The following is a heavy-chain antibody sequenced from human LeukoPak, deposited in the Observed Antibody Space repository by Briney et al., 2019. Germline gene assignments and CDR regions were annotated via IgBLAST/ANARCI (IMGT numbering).Heavy chain of an antibody. Sequence: GGSLRLSCAASGFTFSSYGMHWVRQAPGKGLEWVAVIWYDGSNKYYADSVKGRFTISRDNSKNTLYLQMNSLRAEDTAVYYCARGTAITGGWVDYWGQGTLVTVSS. D-gene: IGHD1-14*01. CDR1: GFTFSSYG. CDR2: IWYDGSNK. CDR3: ARGTAITGGWVDY. V-gene: IGHV3-33*01. J-gene: IGHJ4*02.